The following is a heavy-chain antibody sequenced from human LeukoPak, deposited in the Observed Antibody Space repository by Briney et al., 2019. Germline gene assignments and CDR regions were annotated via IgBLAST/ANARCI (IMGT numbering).Heavy chain of an antibody. J-gene: IGHJ3*02. CDR1: GGSFSGYY. CDR3: ARGPRITMIVVVIRRAFDI. Sequence: SETLSLTCAVYGGSFSGYYWSWIRQPPGKGLEWIGEINHSGSTNYNPSLKSRVTISVDTSKNQFSLKLSSVTAADTAVYYCARGPRITMIVVVIRRAFDIWGQGTMVTVSS. V-gene: IGHV4-34*01. D-gene: IGHD3-22*01. CDR2: INHSGST.